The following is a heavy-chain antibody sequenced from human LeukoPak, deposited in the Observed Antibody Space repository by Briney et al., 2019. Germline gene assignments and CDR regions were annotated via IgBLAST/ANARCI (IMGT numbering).Heavy chain of an antibody. V-gene: IGHV3-33*01. J-gene: IGHJ4*02. CDR3: ARDKGPYYFDQ. CDR1: GFTFSSYG. Sequence: GGSLRLSCAASGFTFSSYGMHWVRQAPGKGLEWVAVIWNDGSQKYYADSVKGRFTISRDNSKNTLYLQMNSLRAEDTVVYYCARDKGPYYFDQWGQGTLLTVSS. CDR2: IWNDGSQK.